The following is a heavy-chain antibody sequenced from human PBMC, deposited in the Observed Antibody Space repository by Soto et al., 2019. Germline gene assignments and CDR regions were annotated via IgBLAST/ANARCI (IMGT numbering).Heavy chain of an antibody. V-gene: IGHV3-23*01. CDR1: GFTFSSYA. Sequence: GESLKISCAASGFTFSSYAMSWVRQAPGKGLEWVSAISGSGGSTYYADSVKGRFTISRDNSKNTLYLQMNSLRAEDTAVYYCAKDRGYSVSFDAFDIWGQGTMVTVSS. CDR3: AKDRGYSVSFDAFDI. D-gene: IGHD1-26*01. CDR2: ISGSGGST. J-gene: IGHJ3*02.